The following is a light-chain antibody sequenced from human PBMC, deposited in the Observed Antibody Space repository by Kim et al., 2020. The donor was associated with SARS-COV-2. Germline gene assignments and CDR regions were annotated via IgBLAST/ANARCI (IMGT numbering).Light chain of an antibody. CDR1: SGSIASNS. CDR3: QSYDSSNRGV. V-gene: IGLV6-57*02. J-gene: IGLJ3*02. CDR2: EYN. Sequence: NFMLTQPHSVSESPGKTVTISCTGSSGSIASNSVQWYQQRPGSAPTTMIFEYNQRPSGVPDRFSGSIDSSSNSASLTISGLKTEDEADYFCQSYDSSNRGVFGGGTKLTVL.